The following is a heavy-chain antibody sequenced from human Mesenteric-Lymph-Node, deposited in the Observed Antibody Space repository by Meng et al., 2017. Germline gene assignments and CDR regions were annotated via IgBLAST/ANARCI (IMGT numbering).Heavy chain of an antibody. CDR3: ARTLRFLEWLLDY. CDR1: GGSFSGYY. D-gene: IGHD3-3*01. J-gene: IGHJ4*02. V-gene: IGHV4-34*01. Sequence: QVQLQETGPGLVKPSETLSLTCAVYGGSFSGYYWSWIRQPPGKGLEWIGEINHSGSTNYNPSLKSRVTISVDTSKNQFSLKLSSVTAADTAVYYCARTLRFLEWLLDYWGQGTLVTVSS. CDR2: INHSGST.